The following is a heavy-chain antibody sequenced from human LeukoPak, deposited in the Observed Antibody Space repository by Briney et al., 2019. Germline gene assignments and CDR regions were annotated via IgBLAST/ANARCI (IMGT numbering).Heavy chain of an antibody. CDR3: AKESRYSGSYYPTPDY. CDR1: GFTFSSFA. CDR2: ISGSGEST. D-gene: IGHD1-26*01. J-gene: IGHJ4*02. Sequence: GGSLRLSCAASGFTFSSFAMSWVRQAPGKGLEWVSSISGSGESTYYADYVKGRFTVSRDNSKNTVNLQLNSLRAEDTAVYYCAKESRYSGSYYPTPDYWGQGTLVTVSS. V-gene: IGHV3-23*01.